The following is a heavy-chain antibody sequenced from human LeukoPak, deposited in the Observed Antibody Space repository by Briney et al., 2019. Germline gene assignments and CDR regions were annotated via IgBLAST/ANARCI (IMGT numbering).Heavy chain of an antibody. CDR2: IYYSGST. CDR1: GGSISSYY. V-gene: IGHV4-59*01. J-gene: IGHJ3*02. Sequence: SETLSLTCTVSGGSISSYYWSWIRQPPGKGLEWIGYIYYSGSTNYNPSLKSRVTISVDTSKNQFSLKLSSVTAADTAVYYCARVSPNYYDRSGYYYLRAFDIWGQGTMVTVSS. D-gene: IGHD3-22*01. CDR3: ARVSPNYYDRSGYYYLRAFDI.